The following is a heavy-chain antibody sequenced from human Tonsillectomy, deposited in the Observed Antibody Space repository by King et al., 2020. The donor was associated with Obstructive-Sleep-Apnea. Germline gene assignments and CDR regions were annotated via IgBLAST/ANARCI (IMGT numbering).Heavy chain of an antibody. CDR3: AKDAERD. CDR2: IKQDGSEK. J-gene: IGHJ4*02. Sequence: VQLVESGGGLVQPGGSLRLSCAGSGFTFSSYWMSWVRQAPGKGLEWVANIKQDGSEKYYVDSVKGRFTISRDNAKNSLYLLMNNLRVEDTAVYFCAKDAERDWGQGTLVTVSS. CDR1: GFTFSSYW. D-gene: IGHD1-1*01. V-gene: IGHV3-7*03.